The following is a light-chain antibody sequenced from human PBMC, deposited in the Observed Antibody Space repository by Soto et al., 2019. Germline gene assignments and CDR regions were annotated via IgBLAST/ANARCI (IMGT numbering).Light chain of an antibody. CDR1: QSIASY. Sequence: DIQMTQSPSSLSASVRDRVTITCRASQSIASYLNWYQQKPGKAPKLLMYTASSLQSGVPSRFSGSGSGTDFTLTISSLQPEDFATYYCQQSYSTPYTFGQGTKLEIK. CDR3: QQSYSTPYT. CDR2: TAS. J-gene: IGKJ2*01. V-gene: IGKV1-39*01.